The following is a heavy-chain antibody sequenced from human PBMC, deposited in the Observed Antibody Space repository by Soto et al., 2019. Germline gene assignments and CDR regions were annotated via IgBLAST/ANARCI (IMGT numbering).Heavy chain of an antibody. CDR1: GGSISSGDYY. CDR3: ARVSGYSYGILYY. CDR2: IYYSGST. J-gene: IGHJ4*02. D-gene: IGHD5-18*01. Sequence: SETLSLTCTVSGGSISSGDYYWSWIRQPPGKGLEWVGYIYYSGSTYYNPSLKSRVTISVDTSKNQFSLKLSSVTAADTAVYYCARVSGYSYGILYYWGQGTLVTVSS. V-gene: IGHV4-30-4*01.